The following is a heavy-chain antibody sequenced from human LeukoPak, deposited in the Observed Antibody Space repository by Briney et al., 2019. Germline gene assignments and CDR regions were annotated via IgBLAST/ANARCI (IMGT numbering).Heavy chain of an antibody. CDR3: AKSDLGATYIDY. J-gene: IGHJ4*02. Sequence: GGSLRLSCAASGFTFSSYAMSWVRQAPGKGLEAPGKGLEWVSTISASGHATYYPDSVRGRFTISRDNAKNSLYLQMNSLRAEDTALYYCAKSDLGATYIDYWGQGTLVTVSS. CDR2: ISASGHAT. D-gene: IGHD1-26*01. CDR1: GFTFSSYA. V-gene: IGHV3-23*01.